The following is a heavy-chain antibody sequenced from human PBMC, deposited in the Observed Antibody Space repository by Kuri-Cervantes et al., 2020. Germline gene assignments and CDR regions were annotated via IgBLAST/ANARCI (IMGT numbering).Heavy chain of an antibody. V-gene: IGHV3-72*01. J-gene: IGHJ6*03. CDR2: SRNKAGSFST. Sequence: GGSLRLSCAASGFVFIDHNMDWVRQAPGKGLEWVGRSRNKAGSFSTDYAASVKGRFTISRDASSKSLYLHMNSLRTEATAVYYWVRETSLRTVVRAVIMSYQHYYMDVWGKGTTVTVSS. CDR3: VRETSLRTVVRAVIMSYQHYYMDV. D-gene: IGHD3-10*01. CDR1: GFVFIDHN.